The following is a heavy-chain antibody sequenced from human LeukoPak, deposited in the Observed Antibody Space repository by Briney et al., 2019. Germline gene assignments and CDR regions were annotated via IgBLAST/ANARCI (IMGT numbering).Heavy chain of an antibody. D-gene: IGHD5-18*01. Sequence: GGSLRLSCAASGFTFSSYEMNWVRQAPGKGLEWVSYISSSGSTIYYADSVKGRFTISRDNAKNSLYLQMNSLRAEDTAVYYCARDTAMEPLDYWGQGTLVTVSS. CDR1: GFTFSSYE. CDR3: ARDTAMEPLDY. CDR2: ISSSGSTI. J-gene: IGHJ4*02. V-gene: IGHV3-48*03.